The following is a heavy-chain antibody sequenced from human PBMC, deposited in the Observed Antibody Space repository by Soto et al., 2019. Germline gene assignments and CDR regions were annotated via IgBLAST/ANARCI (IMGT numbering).Heavy chain of an antibody. Sequence: EVLLLESGGGLVQPGGSLRLSCVASEFTLSSFWMTWVRQLPGKGLEWVASIKQDGSEQYYLDSVKGRFIISRDNAKNTLYLQMNSLRVEDTAVDFCARPPHGMDVWGQGTTVTVSS. CDR2: IKQDGSEQ. CDR1: EFTLSSFW. CDR3: ARPPHGMDV. J-gene: IGHJ6*02. V-gene: IGHV3-7*03.